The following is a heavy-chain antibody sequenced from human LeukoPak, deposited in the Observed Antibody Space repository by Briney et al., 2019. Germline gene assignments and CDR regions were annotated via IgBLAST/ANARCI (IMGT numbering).Heavy chain of an antibody. J-gene: IGHJ4*02. D-gene: IGHD3-9*01. CDR3: ARDPLDYDILTGYPPPFDY. CDR2: IYHSGST. CDR1: GGSISSGGYY. Sequence: SETLSLTCTVSGGSISSGGYYWSWIRQPPGKGLEWIGYIYHSGSTYYNPSLKSRVTISVDRSKNQFSLKLSSVTAADTAVYYCARDPLDYDILTGYPPPFDYWGQGTLVTVSS. V-gene: IGHV4-30-2*01.